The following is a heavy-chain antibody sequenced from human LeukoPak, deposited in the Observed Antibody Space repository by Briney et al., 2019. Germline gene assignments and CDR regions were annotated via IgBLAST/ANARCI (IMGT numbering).Heavy chain of an antibody. D-gene: IGHD6-19*01. Sequence: GGSLRLSCAASGFTFSSYAMSWVRQAPGKGLEWVSAISGSAGSTYYADSVKGRFTISRDNSKNTLYLQMNSLRAEDTAVYYCATSEYSSGWYFFDYWGQGTLVTVSS. J-gene: IGHJ4*02. CDR2: ISGSAGST. V-gene: IGHV3-23*01. CDR1: GFTFSSYA. CDR3: ATSEYSSGWYFFDY.